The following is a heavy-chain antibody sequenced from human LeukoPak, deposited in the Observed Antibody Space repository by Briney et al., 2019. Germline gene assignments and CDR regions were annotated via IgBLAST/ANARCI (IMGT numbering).Heavy chain of an antibody. J-gene: IGHJ6*02. Sequence: ASVKVSCKASGGTFSSYAISWVRQAPGQGLEWMGRIIPILGIANYAQKFQGRVTITADKSTSTAYMELSSLRSEDPAVYYCAREYYYGSGSWAYYYYYYGMDVWGQGTTVTVSS. D-gene: IGHD3-10*01. CDR3: AREYYYGSGSWAYYYYYYGMDV. V-gene: IGHV1-69*04. CDR1: GGTFSSYA. CDR2: IIPILGIA.